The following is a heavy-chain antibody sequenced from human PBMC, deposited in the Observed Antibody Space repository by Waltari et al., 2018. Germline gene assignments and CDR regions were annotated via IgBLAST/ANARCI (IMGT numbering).Heavy chain of an antibody. CDR2: MNPNSANS. J-gene: IGHJ4*02. Sequence: QVQLLQSGAEVKKPGASVKVSCKASGYSFTNYAISWVRQAAGQGLEWMGWMNPNSANSDFARHFQGRVTLTRNTSISTAYMEVSSLRSEDTAVYYCARGSSSYISRVPLDYWGQGTLVIVSS. D-gene: IGHD3-22*01. CDR1: GYSFTNYA. CDR3: ARGSSSYISRVPLDY. V-gene: IGHV1-8*03.